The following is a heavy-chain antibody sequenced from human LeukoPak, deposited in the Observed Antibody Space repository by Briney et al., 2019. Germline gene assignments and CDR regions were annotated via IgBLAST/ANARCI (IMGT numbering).Heavy chain of an antibody. CDR3: ARQPQLVLYYFDY. Sequence: PSETLSLTCTVSGGSISSYYWGWIRQPPGKGLEWIGSVYYSGSTYYNPSLKSRVTISVDTSKKKFSLKLSSVTAADTAVYYCARQPQLVLYYFDYWGQGTLVTVSS. V-gene: IGHV4-39*01. CDR2: VYYSGST. D-gene: IGHD6-13*01. J-gene: IGHJ4*02. CDR1: GGSISSYY.